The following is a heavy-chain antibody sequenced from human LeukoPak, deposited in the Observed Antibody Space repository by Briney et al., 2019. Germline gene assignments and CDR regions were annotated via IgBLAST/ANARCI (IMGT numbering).Heavy chain of an antibody. CDR2: ISGGGVRT. Sequence: GGSLRLSCAASGFTFRNYAMTWVRQAPGKGLEWVSGISGGGVRTYYGDSGKDRFTISRDNSKNTLYLQMNNLRAEDTAVYYCAKDQGIDYGDQLHYWGQGTLVTVSS. CDR1: GFTFRNYA. V-gene: IGHV3-23*01. J-gene: IGHJ4*02. D-gene: IGHD4/OR15-4a*01. CDR3: AKDQGIDYGDQLHY.